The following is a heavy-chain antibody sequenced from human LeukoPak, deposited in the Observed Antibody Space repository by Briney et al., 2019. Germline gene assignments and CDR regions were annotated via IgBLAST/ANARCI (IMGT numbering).Heavy chain of an antibody. Sequence: GGSLRLSCAGSGFTFDNYAMSWVRQAPGKGLEWVSGISASGGDTYYADSVRGRFAISRDNSRNTLYLQMNSLRAEDTAVYYCAKYSFGSGGYFDYWGQGTLVTASS. CDR1: GFTFDNYA. V-gene: IGHV3-23*01. CDR3: AKYSFGSGGYFDY. CDR2: ISASGGDT. J-gene: IGHJ4*02. D-gene: IGHD5-18*01.